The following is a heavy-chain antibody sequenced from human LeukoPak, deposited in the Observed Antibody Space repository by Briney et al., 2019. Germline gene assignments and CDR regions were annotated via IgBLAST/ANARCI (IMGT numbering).Heavy chain of an antibody. J-gene: IGHJ4*02. CDR2: IYYSGST. CDR3: ARGYYILTD. D-gene: IGHD3-9*01. Sequence: SETLSLTCTVSGGSISSSSYYWGWIRQPPGKGPEWIGYIYYSGSTNYNPSLKSRVTISVDTSKNQFSLKLSSVTAADTAVYYCARGYYILTDWGQGTLVTVSS. V-gene: IGHV4-61*05. CDR1: GGSISSSSYY.